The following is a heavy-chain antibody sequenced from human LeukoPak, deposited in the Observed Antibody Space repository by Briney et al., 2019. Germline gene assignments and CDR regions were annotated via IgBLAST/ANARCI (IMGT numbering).Heavy chain of an antibody. Sequence: GASLQSSCHGSGSIFTTYWIGWVRQLPGKGLEWMGIIYPGDFATRSSQSFQGQVTMSVDRSISTAYLQWSSLKASDTAMYYCATPNPAYGGNSRGYWGQGTLVTVS. V-gene: IGHV5-51*01. CDR1: GSIFTTYW. CDR3: ATPNPAYGGNSRGY. J-gene: IGHJ4*02. D-gene: IGHD4-23*01. CDR2: IYPGDFAT.